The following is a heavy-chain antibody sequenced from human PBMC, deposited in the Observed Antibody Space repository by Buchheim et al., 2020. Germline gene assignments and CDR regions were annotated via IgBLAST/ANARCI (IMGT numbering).Heavy chain of an antibody. Sequence: EVQLVESGGGLVQPGGSLRLSCAASGFTFSSYCMNWVRQAPGKGLEWVSYISSSSSTIYYADSVKGRFTISRDNAKNSLYLQMNSLRAEDRAVYYCARRPSSSSSYYFDYWGQGTL. D-gene: IGHD6-13*01. J-gene: IGHJ4*02. CDR2: ISSSSSTI. CDR1: GFTFSSYC. V-gene: IGHV3-48*01. CDR3: ARRPSSSSSYYFDY.